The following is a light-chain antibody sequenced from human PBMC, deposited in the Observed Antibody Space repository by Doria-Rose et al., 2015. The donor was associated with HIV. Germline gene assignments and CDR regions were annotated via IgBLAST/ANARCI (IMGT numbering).Light chain of an antibody. CDR2: DGS. J-gene: IGKJ1*01. Sequence: DIVMTQSSGTLSLSPGEGATLSCRASQSFSSTYLAWYQQKPDQAPSLLIYDGSTRATGIPDRFSASGSGTDFTLTINRLEPEDFALYYCHQYGTSWTFGQGTKVEI. CDR3: HQYGTSWT. CDR1: QSFSSTY. V-gene: IGKV3-20*01.